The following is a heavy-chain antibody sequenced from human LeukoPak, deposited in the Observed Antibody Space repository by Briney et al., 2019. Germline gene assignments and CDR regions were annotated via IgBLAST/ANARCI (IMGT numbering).Heavy chain of an antibody. V-gene: IGHV3-23*01. Sequence: GGSLRLSCAASGFTFSSHAMSWVRQAPGRGLEWVSSISQNGRTTYYPDSVRGRLTISRDNSKNTLYLQMNSLRAEDTAVYYCAKRGGGHCSSTSCYVDYWGQGTLVTVSS. J-gene: IGHJ4*02. CDR1: GFTFSSHA. D-gene: IGHD2-2*01. CDR2: ISQNGRTT. CDR3: AKRGGGHCSSTSCYVDY.